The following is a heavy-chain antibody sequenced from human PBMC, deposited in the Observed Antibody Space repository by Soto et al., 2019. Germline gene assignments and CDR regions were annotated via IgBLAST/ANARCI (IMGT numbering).Heavy chain of an antibody. CDR2: IGTAGDT. CDR1: GFTFSSYD. CDR3: ARAIGPTLFDY. V-gene: IGHV3-13*04. D-gene: IGHD3-22*01. J-gene: IGHJ4*02. Sequence: GGALRLSCPASGFTFSSYDMHWVRQGPGKGLEWVSAIGTAGDTNYAGSVKGRFTISRENAKNSLYLQMNSLRAGDTAIYFCARAIGPTLFDYWGQGTLVTVSS.